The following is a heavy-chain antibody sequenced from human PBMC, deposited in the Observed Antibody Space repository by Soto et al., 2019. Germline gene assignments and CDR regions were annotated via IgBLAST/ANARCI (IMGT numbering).Heavy chain of an antibody. J-gene: IGHJ4*02. V-gene: IGHV1-69*13. Sequence: SVKVSCKASGGTFSSYAISWVRQAPGQGLEWMGGIIPIFGTANYAQKFQGRVTITADESTSTASMELSSLRSEDTSVYYFARVLRDGYKSSPDYWGQGTLSAFAS. CDR1: GGTFSSYA. CDR2: IIPIFGTA. D-gene: IGHD5-12*01. CDR3: ARVLRDGYKSSPDY.